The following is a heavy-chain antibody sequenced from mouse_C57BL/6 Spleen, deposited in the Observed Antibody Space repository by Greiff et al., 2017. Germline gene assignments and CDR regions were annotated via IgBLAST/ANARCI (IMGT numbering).Heavy chain of an antibody. CDR2: ISYDGSN. CDR1: GYSITSGYY. Sequence: EVQLQQSGPGLVKPSQSLSLTCSVTGYSITSGYYWNWIRQFPGNKLEWMGYISYDGSNNYNPSLKNRISITRDTSKNQFFLKLNSVTTEDTATYYCARAPYGNPYYYAMDYWGQGTSVTVSS. CDR3: ARAPYGNPYYYAMDY. V-gene: IGHV3-6*01. J-gene: IGHJ4*01. D-gene: IGHD2-1*01.